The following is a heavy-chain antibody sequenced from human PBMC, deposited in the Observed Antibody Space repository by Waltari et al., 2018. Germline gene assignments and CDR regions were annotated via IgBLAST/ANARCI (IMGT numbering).Heavy chain of an antibody. CDR1: GFPCPPCN. CDR3: ARDGPYYYYGLDV. J-gene: IGHJ6*02. V-gene: IGHV3-20*04. Sequence: VESGGSLLRRAGSLRLPCSPSGFPCPPCNINWVRQAPGKVLELVAHVDCDGTTTTHADSVKGRFTISRDNSKNSVYLQMTNLRHEDTASYYCARDGPYYYYGLDVWGQGTTVTVSS. CDR2: VDCDGTTT.